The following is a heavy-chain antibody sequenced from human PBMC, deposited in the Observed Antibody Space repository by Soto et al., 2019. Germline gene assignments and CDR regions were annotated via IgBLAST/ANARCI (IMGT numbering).Heavy chain of an antibody. CDR2: ISSYNGNT. CDR1: GYTFTSYG. D-gene: IGHD4-17*01. Sequence: QVQLVQSGAEVKQPGASVKVSCKASGYTFTSYGFSWVRQAPGQGLEWMGWISSYNGNTNYAQKLQGRLTMTTDTSTNTAYMELRSLTSDDTAVYYCASAHPTVTTSVSYWGQGTLVTVSS. V-gene: IGHV1-18*01. J-gene: IGHJ4*02. CDR3: ASAHPTVTTSVSY.